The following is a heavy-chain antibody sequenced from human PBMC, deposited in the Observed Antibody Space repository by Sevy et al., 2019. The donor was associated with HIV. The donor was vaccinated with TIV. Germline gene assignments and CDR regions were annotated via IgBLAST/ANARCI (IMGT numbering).Heavy chain of an antibody. J-gene: IGHJ2*01. D-gene: IGHD3-10*01. CDR3: ARGSPSGPGIILGSSNADNWYFDL. CDR2: VGTAGDT. V-gene: IGHV3-13*01. Sequence: GGSLRLSCAASGFIFSDHDMHWVRQGTGKSLEWVSSVGTAGDTYYAGSVKGRFTISRENATNPLYLQMNSLRSGDTATYYCARGSPSGPGIILGSSNADNWYFDLWGRGTLVTVSS. CDR1: GFIFSDHD.